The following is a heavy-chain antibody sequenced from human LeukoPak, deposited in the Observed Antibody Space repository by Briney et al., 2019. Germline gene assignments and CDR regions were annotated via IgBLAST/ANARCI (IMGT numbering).Heavy chain of an antibody. D-gene: IGHD3-22*01. V-gene: IGHV4-34*01. CDR2: INPSGST. Sequence: SETLSLTCAVYGGSFSGYHWTWIRQSPGKGLEWIGDINPSGSTYYNPSLKSRLTISVDTSKNQFSLKLRSVTAVDTAVYYCARGRHDITMIVVVMTSVSYYLDVWGKGTTVTVS. J-gene: IGHJ6*03. CDR3: ARGRHDITMIVVVMTSVSYYLDV. CDR1: GGSFSGYH.